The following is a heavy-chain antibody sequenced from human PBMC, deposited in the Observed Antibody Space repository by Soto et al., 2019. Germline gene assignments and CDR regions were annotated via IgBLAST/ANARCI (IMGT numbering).Heavy chain of an antibody. V-gene: IGHV1-46*01. Sequence: ASVKVSCKASGYTFTNSYMHWVRQAPGQGLEWMGIINPSGGATTYPQKFQGRVTMTRDTSTSTVYMDVSSLRFDDTAVYYCARSHCSGGSCYLGAFDIWGQGTMVTVSS. CDR3: ARSHCSGGSCYLGAFDI. CDR1: GYTFTNSY. J-gene: IGHJ3*02. D-gene: IGHD2-15*01. CDR2: INPSGGAT.